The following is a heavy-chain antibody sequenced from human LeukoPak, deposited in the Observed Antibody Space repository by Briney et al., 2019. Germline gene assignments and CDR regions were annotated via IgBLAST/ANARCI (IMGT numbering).Heavy chain of an antibody. CDR2: IIPIFGTA. J-gene: IGHJ6*03. CDR1: GGTFSSYA. Sequence: SVKVSCEASGGTFSSYAISWVRQAPGQGLEWIGGIIPIFGTANYAQKFQGRVTITADESTSTAYMELSSLRSEDTAVYYCARDKRLYGYYYMDVWGKGTTVTVSS. V-gene: IGHV1-69*13. D-gene: IGHD4-17*01. CDR3: ARDKRLYGYYYMDV.